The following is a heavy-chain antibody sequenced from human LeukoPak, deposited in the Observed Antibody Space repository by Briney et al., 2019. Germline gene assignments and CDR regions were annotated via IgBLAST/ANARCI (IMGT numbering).Heavy chain of an antibody. D-gene: IGHD4-23*01. J-gene: IGHJ6*03. CDR1: GITFSNYG. V-gene: IGHV3-23*01. Sequence: GGSLRLSCAVSGITFSNYGMSWVRQAPGKGLEWVSAITGGAGSTYCTDSVKGRFTISRDNSKNTLYLQMNSLRAEDTAVYYCAKGGGNSYYFYYMDVWGKGTTVTVSS. CDR2: ITGGAGST. CDR3: AKGGGNSYYFYYMDV.